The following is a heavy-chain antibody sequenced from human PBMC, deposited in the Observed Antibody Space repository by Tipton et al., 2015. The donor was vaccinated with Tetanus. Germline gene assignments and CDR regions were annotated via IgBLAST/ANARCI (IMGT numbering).Heavy chain of an antibody. CDR2: VHYSGRT. J-gene: IGHJ4*02. Sequence: TLSLTCSVSGSLRSYYWSWIRQPPGRGLEWIGFVHYSGRTNYSPSLRSRVSLSVDTSKTQFSLKLSSVTATDTAVYYCARHEESTDYCDNWGQGTLVTVSS. D-gene: IGHD5/OR15-5a*01. CDR3: ARHEESTDYCDN. CDR1: GSLRSYY. V-gene: IGHV4-59*08.